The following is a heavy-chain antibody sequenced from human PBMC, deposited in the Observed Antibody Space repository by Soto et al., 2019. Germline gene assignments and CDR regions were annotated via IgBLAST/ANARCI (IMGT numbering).Heavy chain of an antibody. CDR2: VYFSGDT. CDR3: ARDPRRTRGWHFDL. V-gene: IGHV4-31*03. D-gene: IGHD3-10*01. Sequence: QVQLQESGPGLVRPSETLSLTCTVSGGSISTSDYYWSWIRQHPLRGLEGIGYVYFSGDTFYNPSFESRVVISVDTSANRFSLKLTSVTAADTAVYYCARDPRRTRGWHFDLWGRGALVTVSS. J-gene: IGHJ2*01. CDR1: GGSISTSDYY.